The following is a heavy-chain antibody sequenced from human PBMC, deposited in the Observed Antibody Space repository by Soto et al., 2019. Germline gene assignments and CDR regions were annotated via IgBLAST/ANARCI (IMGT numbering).Heavy chain of an antibody. D-gene: IGHD3-3*01. CDR3: PRDRGERFSSDY. J-gene: IGHJ4*02. CDR1: GYSISSGYY. CDR2: IYHSGST. Sequence: SETLSLTCAVSGYSISSGYYWGWIRQPPGKGLEWIGSIYHSGSTYYNPSLKSRVTISVDTSKNQFSLKLSSVTAADTAVYYCPRDRGERFSSDYWGEGTLVTVSP. V-gene: IGHV4-38-2*02.